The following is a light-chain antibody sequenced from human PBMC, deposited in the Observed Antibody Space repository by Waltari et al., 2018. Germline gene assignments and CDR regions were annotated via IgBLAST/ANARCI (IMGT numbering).Light chain of an antibody. Sequence: AIQVTQSPSTRSAAVGDRVTITGRASQGSSSALAWYQQQPGKAPKLLIYDASRLESGFPSRFSGSRSATDFTLNISSLQPEVFATYYCQQFTIYPQPFFTFGPGTKVDIK. V-gene: IGKV1-13*02. CDR2: DAS. CDR3: QQFTIYPQPFFT. J-gene: IGKJ3*01. CDR1: QGSSSA.